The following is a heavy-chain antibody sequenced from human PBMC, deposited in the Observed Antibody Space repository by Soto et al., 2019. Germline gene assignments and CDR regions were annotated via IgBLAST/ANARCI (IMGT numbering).Heavy chain of an antibody. J-gene: IGHJ1*01. CDR1: GGSTMISSYY. V-gene: IGHV4-39*01. Sequence: SETLSLTCDVSGGSTMISSYYCAWIRQPPGKGLEWIGSMYYSGSTYYNPSLKSRVTISVDTSKNQFSLNLSSVTAADTAVYYCARHGYCSGRSCHSEYFHHWSQGTLVTVSS. CDR3: ARHGYCSGRSCHSEYFHH. CDR2: MYYSGST. D-gene: IGHD2-15*01.